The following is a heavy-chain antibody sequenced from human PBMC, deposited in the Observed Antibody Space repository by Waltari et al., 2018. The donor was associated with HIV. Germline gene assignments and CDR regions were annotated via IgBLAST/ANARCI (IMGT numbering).Heavy chain of an antibody. D-gene: IGHD1-26*01. Sequence: EVQVVESGGGLVQPGGSLRLSCAASGFTSRTYEMNWVRQAPGKGLEWVSYISSSGSTIYYADSVKGRFTISRDNAKNSLYLQMNSLRAEDTAVYFCARDGSSYYGLDYWGRGTLVTVSS. CDR1: GFTSRTYE. CDR2: ISSSGSTI. J-gene: IGHJ4*02. CDR3: ARDGSSYYGLDY. V-gene: IGHV3-48*03.